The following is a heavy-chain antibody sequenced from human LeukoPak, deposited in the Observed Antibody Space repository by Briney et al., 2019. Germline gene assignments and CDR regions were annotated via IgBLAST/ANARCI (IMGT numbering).Heavy chain of an antibody. V-gene: IGHV4-34*01. CDR1: GGSFSGYY. D-gene: IGHD5-18*01. Sequence: PSETLSLTCAVYGGSFSGYYWSWFRQPPGKGLEWIGEINHSGSTNYNPSLKSRVTISVDTSKNQFSLKLSSVTAADTAVYYCASGSRGYSYGFRNRYFDYWGQGTLVTVSS. CDR2: INHSGST. J-gene: IGHJ4*02. CDR3: ASGSRGYSYGFRNRYFDY.